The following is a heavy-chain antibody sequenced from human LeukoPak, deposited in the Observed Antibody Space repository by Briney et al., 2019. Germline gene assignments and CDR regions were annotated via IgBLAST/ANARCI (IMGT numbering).Heavy chain of an antibody. V-gene: IGHV4-39*01. CDR1: GGSISSSSYY. D-gene: IGHD1-26*01. Sequence: PSETLSLTCTVSGGSISSSSYYWGWIRQPPGKGLEWIGSIYYSGSTFYNPSLQSRVTISVDTSKNQFSLKLISVTAADTAVYYCARHVYGIVGATISDYWGQGTLVTVSS. CDR2: IYYSGST. J-gene: IGHJ4*02. CDR3: ARHVYGIVGATISDY.